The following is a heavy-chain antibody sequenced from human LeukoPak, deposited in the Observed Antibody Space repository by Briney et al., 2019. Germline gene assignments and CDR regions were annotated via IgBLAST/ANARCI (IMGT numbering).Heavy chain of an antibody. Sequence: SETLSLTCTVSGGSISSYYWSWIRQPPGKGLEWIGYIYYSGSTNYNPSLKSRVTISVDTSKNQFSLKLSSVTAADTAVYYCARAGPYSNPFYNWFDPWGQGTLVTVSS. V-gene: IGHV4-59*01. J-gene: IGHJ5*02. CDR2: IYYSGST. CDR3: ARAGPYSNPFYNWFDP. D-gene: IGHD4-11*01. CDR1: GGSISSYY.